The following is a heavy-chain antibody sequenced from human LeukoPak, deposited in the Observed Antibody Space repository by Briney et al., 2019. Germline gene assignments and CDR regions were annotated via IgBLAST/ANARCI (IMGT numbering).Heavy chain of an antibody. CDR3: AMILYATGSPTYYLDY. Sequence: ASVKVSCKASGYSFTDHSMHWVRQAPGQGLEWMGWINPKNGDTNYAQNFQGRVTMTRDTSISTVYMEVSWLRSDDTAVYYCAMILYATGSPTYYLDYWGQGTLSPSPQ. D-gene: IGHD2-8*01. CDR2: INPKNGDT. CDR1: GYSFTDHS. J-gene: IGHJ4*02. V-gene: IGHV1-2*02.